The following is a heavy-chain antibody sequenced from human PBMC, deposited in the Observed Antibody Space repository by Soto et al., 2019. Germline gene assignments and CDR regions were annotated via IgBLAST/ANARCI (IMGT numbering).Heavy chain of an antibody. D-gene: IGHD2-8*02. V-gene: IGHV1-3*04. CDR3: ARSGGGYCTGGVCHANNWVDP. Sequence: AASVKVSCKTSGYTFTNYAIHWVRQAPGQRLEWMGWINTGNGNTRYSQKFQDRITITRDTSASTAYLELSSLRSEDTAVYYCARSGGGYCTGGVCHANNWVDPWGQGTLVTVYS. CDR1: GYTFTNYA. J-gene: IGHJ5*02. CDR2: INTGNGNT.